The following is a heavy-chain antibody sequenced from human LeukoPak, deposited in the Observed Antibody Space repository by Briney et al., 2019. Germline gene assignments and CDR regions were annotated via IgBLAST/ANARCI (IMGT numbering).Heavy chain of an antibody. CDR2: IGARGTDT. Sequence: GDSLRLSCATSGFTVSSYYMSWVRQAPGKGLEWVSAIGARGTDTYYADSVKGRLTISRDNSETTLYLQMSSLRAEDTAVYYCAREHYYGSGSYRDFDHWGQGTLVTVSS. J-gene: IGHJ4*02. CDR1: GFTVSSYY. CDR3: AREHYYGSGSYRDFDH. D-gene: IGHD3-10*01. V-gene: IGHV3-23*01.